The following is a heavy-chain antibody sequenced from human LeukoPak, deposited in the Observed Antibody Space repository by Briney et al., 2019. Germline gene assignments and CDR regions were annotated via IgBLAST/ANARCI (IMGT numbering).Heavy chain of an antibody. CDR1: GFTFSSYG. CDR3: AKGSKAVIFTRDHYMDV. Sequence: PGGSLRLSCAASGFTFSSYGMHWVRQAPGKGLEWVAFIRYDGSNKYYADSVKGRFTISRDNSKNTLYLQMNSLRAEDTAVYYCAKGSKAVIFTRDHYMDVWGKGSTVTISS. CDR2: IRYDGSNK. V-gene: IGHV3-30*02. D-gene: IGHD3-3*01. J-gene: IGHJ6*03.